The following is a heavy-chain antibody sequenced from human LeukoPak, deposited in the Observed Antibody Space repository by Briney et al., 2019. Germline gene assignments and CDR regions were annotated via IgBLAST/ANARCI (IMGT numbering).Heavy chain of an antibody. J-gene: IGHJ6*02. D-gene: IGHD3-10*01. Sequence: GGSLRLSCAASGFTFSRYSMNWVPQAPGKGLEWVSSIISSSSYIYYADSVKGRFTISRDNAKNSLYLQMNSLRAEDTAVYYCAREYTMVRGVTAYYYGMDVWGQGTTVTVSS. CDR2: IISSSSYI. V-gene: IGHV3-21*01. CDR1: GFTFSRYS. CDR3: AREYTMVRGVTAYYYGMDV.